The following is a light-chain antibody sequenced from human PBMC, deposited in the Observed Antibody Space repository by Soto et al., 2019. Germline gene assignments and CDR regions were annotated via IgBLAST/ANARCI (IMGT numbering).Light chain of an antibody. CDR1: QSVSSSY. Sequence: EIVLTQSPGTLSLSPGERATLSCRASQSVSSSYLAWYQQKPGQAPRLLIYGASSRATGIPDRFSGSGSGKDFTLTISRLEPEDFAVYYCQQYGSSLLTFGGGTKIESK. CDR3: QQYGSSLLT. V-gene: IGKV3-20*01. J-gene: IGKJ4*01. CDR2: GAS.